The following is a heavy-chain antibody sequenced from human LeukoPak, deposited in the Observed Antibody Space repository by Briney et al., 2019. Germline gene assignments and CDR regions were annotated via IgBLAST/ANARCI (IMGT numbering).Heavy chain of an antibody. CDR1: GYSFTSYW. CDR3: ARHFLGELPDMDV. CDR2: IDPSDSYT. J-gene: IGHJ6*02. V-gene: IGHV5-10-1*01. D-gene: IGHD1-26*01. Sequence: GGSLKISCKGSGYSFTSYWISWVRQMPGKGLEWMGRIDPSDSYTKYSPSFQGHVTISGDESISTAYLQWSSLKASDTAMYYCARHFLGELPDMDVWGQGTTVTVSS.